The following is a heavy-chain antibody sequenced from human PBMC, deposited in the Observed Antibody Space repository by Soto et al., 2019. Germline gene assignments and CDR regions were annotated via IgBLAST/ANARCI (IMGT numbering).Heavy chain of an antibody. CDR1: GFTFSSYW. D-gene: IGHD2-15*01. CDR3: AREGMRWRGGSFYSYFYVMDV. Sequence: GGSLRLSCAASGFTFSSYWMHWVRHAPGKGLVWVSRINSDGSSTSYADSVKGRFTISRVNAKNTLYLQMNSLRAEDTAVYYCAREGMRWRGGSFYSYFYVMDVWGQGTTVTVS. J-gene: IGHJ6*02. CDR2: INSDGSST. V-gene: IGHV3-74*01.